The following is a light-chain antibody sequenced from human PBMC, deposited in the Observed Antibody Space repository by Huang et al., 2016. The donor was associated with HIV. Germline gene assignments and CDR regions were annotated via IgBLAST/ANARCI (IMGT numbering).Light chain of an antibody. CDR2: WAS. V-gene: IGKV4-1*01. Sequence: DILMTQSPDSLAVSLGERATINCKSSRSVVYSSNNKNYLAWYKQKPGQPPKLLIHWASTRESGVPDRFSGSGSGTDFTLTRSSLQAEDVAVYYCQQFYTTPFTFGPGTKVDIK. J-gene: IGKJ3*01. CDR1: RSVVYSSNNKNY. CDR3: QQFYTTPFT.